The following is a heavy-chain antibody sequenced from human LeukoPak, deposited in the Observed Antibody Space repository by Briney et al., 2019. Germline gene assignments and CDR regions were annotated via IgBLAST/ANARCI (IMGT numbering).Heavy chain of an antibody. Sequence: GASVKVSCKASGYTFTSYGISWVRQAPGQGLEWMGWISAYNGNTNYAQKLQGRVTMTTDTSTSTAYMELRSLRSDDTAVYYCASSLQDYDSISFDYWGQGTLVTVSS. D-gene: IGHD3-22*01. CDR3: ASSLQDYDSISFDY. CDR1: GYTFTSYG. CDR2: ISAYNGNT. J-gene: IGHJ4*02. V-gene: IGHV1-18*01.